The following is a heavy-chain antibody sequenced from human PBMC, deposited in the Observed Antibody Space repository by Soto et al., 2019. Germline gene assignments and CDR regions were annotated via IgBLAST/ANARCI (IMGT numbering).Heavy chain of an antibody. CDR1: NYLFGAFG. CDR3: ARISARRNYFDV. J-gene: IGHJ3*01. Sequence: QVQLVQSGAEVKNPGASVKVSCQASNYLFGAFGISWVRQAPGQGLEWMGWITPYNGNTHYAEKFQDRVTMTADKSTTTAYMEVRRLTSDDTAVYFCARISARRNYFDVWCQGTVVTVSS. CDR2: ITPYNGNT. D-gene: IGHD2-15*01. V-gene: IGHV1-18*01.